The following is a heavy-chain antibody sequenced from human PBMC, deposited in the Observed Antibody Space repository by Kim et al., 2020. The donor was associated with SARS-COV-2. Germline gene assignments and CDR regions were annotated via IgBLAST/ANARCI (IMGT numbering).Heavy chain of an antibody. Sequence: SETLSLTCTVSGGSISSGGYYWSWIRQHPGKGLEWIGYIYYSGSTYYNPSLKSRVTISVDTSKNQFSLKLSSVTAADTAVYYCARVNYDFWNYGMDAWGQGTTVTVSS. CDR2: IYYSGST. CDR3: ARVNYDFWNYGMDA. CDR1: GGSISSGGYY. V-gene: IGHV4-31*03. D-gene: IGHD3-3*01. J-gene: IGHJ6*02.